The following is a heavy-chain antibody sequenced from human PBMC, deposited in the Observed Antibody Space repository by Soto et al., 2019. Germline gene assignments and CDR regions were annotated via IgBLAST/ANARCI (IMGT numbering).Heavy chain of an antibody. CDR2: VDGSGGTT. D-gene: IGHD3-10*01. CDR1: GFPFSSTD. J-gene: IGHJ5*02. CDR3: AKNSGWFNT. Sequence: LRLSCAASGFPFSSTDMTWVRQAPGKGLEWVSTVDGSGGTTYYADSVKGRFTISRDNSINTVFLQMNSLRADDTALYFCAKNSGWFNTWGQGALVTVSS. V-gene: IGHV3-23*01.